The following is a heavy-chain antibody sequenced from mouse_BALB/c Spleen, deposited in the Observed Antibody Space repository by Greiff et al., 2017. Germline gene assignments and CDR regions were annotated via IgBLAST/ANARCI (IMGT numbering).Heavy chain of an antibody. CDR1: GYSITSDYA. V-gene: IGHV3-2*02. CDR3: ARLLYYAMDY. J-gene: IGHJ4*01. Sequence: VQLQQSGPGLVKPSQSLSLTCTVTGYSITSDYAWNWIRQFPGNKLEWMGYISYSGSTSYNPSLKSRISITRDTSKNQFFLQLNSVTTEDTATYYCARLLYYAMDYWGQGTSVTVSS. CDR2: ISYSGST.